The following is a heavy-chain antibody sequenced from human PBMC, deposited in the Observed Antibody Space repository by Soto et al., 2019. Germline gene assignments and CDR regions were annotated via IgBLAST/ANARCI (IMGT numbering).Heavy chain of an antibody. J-gene: IGHJ5*02. CDR1: GFTFSSYS. D-gene: IGHD6-19*01. CDR2: ISSSSSYI. CDR3: ARVKSSGWSRDWFDP. V-gene: IGHV3-21*01. Sequence: EVQLVESGGGLVKPGGSLRLSCAASGFTFSSYSMNWVRQAPGQGLEWVSSISSSSSYIYYADSVKGRFTISRDNAKNSLYLQMNSLRAEDTAVYYCARVKSSGWSRDWFDPWGQGTLVTVSS.